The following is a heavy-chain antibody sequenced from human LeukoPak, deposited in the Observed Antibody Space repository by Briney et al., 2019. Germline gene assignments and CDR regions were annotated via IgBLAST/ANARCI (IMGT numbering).Heavy chain of an antibody. J-gene: IGHJ5*02. V-gene: IGHV3-48*03. D-gene: IGHD3-10*01. CDR1: GFTFSSYE. Sequence: GGSLRLSCAASGFTFSSYEMNWVRQAPGKGLEWVSYISSSGSTIYYADSVKGRFTISRDNAKNSLYLQMNSLRAEDTAVYYCAREVYGSGRSGWFDPWGQGTLVTVSS. CDR2: ISSSGSTI. CDR3: AREVYGSGRSGWFDP.